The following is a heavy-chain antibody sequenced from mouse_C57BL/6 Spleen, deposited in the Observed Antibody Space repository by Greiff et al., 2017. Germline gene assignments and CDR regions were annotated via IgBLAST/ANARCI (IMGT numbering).Heavy chain of an antibody. D-gene: IGHD2-3*01. CDR3: ARDNDGYRWAY. V-gene: IGHV1-4*01. Sequence: VQLQQSGAELVRPGASVKLSCKASGYTFTSYSMHWVKQRPGQGLEWIGYINPSSGYTKYNQKFKDKATLTADKSSSTAYMQLSSLTSEDSAVYYSARDNDGYRWAYWGQGTLVTVSA. J-gene: IGHJ3*01. CDR1: GYTFTSYS. CDR2: INPSSGYT.